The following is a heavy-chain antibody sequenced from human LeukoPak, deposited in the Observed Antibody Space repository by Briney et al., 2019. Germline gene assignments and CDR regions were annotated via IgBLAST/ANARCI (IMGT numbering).Heavy chain of an antibody. V-gene: IGHV3-23*01. Sequence: GGSLRLSCAASGFAFSRYAMNWVRQAPGKGLEWVSVISGSGGSTYYADSVKGRFTNSRDNSKNTLYLQMNSLRAEDTAGYYCAKFEATKGFDYWGQGTLVTVSS. CDR3: AKFEATKGFDY. CDR2: ISGSGGST. CDR1: GFAFSRYA. D-gene: IGHD1-26*01. J-gene: IGHJ4*02.